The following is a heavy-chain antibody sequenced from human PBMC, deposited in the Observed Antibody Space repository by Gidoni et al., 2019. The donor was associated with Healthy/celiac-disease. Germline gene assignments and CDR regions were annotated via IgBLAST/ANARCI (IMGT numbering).Heavy chain of an antibody. V-gene: IGHV4-34*01. Sequence: QVQLQQWGAGLVKPSATLSLTCAVYGGSFSGYYWSWIRQPPGKGQEWIGEVNHRGSTNYNPSLKSRVTISVDTSKNQFSLKLSSVTAADTAVYYCARVANYCSSTSCYPYWFDPWGQGTLVTVSS. D-gene: IGHD2-2*01. J-gene: IGHJ5*02. CDR1: GGSFSGYY. CDR2: VNHRGST. CDR3: ARVANYCSSTSCYPYWFDP.